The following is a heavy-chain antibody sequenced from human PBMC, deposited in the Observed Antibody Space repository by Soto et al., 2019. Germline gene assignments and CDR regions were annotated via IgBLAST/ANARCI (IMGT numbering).Heavy chain of an antibody. J-gene: IGHJ4*02. V-gene: IGHV3-74*01. Sequence: EVQLVESGGGLVQPGGSLRLSCATSGFSFSGYWIHWVRHAPGEGLVWVSHINGDGSSTNYADSLKGRFTISRDYAKNTLYLQMHSLRVEGTAVYYCARGGAYIYGPQYDWGQGTLVTVSS. D-gene: IGHD5-18*01. CDR3: ARGGAYIYGPQYD. CDR2: INGDGSST. CDR1: GFSFSGYW.